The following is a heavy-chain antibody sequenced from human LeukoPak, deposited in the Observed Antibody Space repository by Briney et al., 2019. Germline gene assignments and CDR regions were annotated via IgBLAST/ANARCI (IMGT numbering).Heavy chain of an antibody. Sequence: TSETLSLTCTVSGGSISSYYWSWIRKPAGKGLKWIGCIYTSGNTIYNPSLKSRVTISVDKSKNQYSLKLSSVTAADTAVYYCARARLDDSNYDPYNWFAPWGQGTLVTVS. D-gene: IGHD4-11*01. CDR2: IYTSGNT. V-gene: IGHV4-4*07. CDR3: ARARLDDSNYDPYNWFAP. CDR1: GGSISSYY. J-gene: IGHJ5*02.